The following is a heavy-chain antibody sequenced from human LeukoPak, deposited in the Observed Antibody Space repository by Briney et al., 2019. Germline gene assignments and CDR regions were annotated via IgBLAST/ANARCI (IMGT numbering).Heavy chain of an antibody. CDR2: IYNSGST. J-gene: IGHJ4*02. CDR3: AGLESHRPLDY. V-gene: IGHV4-61*01. CDR1: GGSVSDNNFF. Sequence: SETLSLTCTVSGGSVSDNNFFWNWIRQPPGKGLEWIGYIYNSGSTNYNPALNSRVTISVDTSNNQFSLKLSSVIAADTAVYYCAGLESHRPLDYWGQGTLVIVSS.